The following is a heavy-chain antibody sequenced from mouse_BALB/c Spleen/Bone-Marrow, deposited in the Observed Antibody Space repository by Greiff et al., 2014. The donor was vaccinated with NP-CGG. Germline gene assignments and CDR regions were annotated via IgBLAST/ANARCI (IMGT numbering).Heavy chain of an antibody. CDR3: TRREYYRYDRAMDY. V-gene: IGHV1S81*02. J-gene: IGHJ4*01. Sequence: QVQLQQSGAELVKPGASVKLSCKASGYTFTSYYMYWVKQRPGQGLERIGEINPSNGGTNFNERFKSKATLTVDKSSSTAYMQLSSLTSEDSAVYYCTRREYYRYDRAMDYWGQGTSDTVSS. D-gene: IGHD2-14*01. CDR1: GYTFTSYY. CDR2: INPSNGGT.